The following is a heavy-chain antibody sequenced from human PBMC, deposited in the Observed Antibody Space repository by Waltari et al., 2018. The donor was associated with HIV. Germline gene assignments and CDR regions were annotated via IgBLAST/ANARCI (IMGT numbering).Heavy chain of an antibody. J-gene: IGHJ6*02. V-gene: IGHV1-2*04. CDR2: INPNSGGT. CDR1: GYTFTGYY. Sequence: QVQLVQSGAEVKKPGASVKVSCKASGYTFTGYYMHWVRQAPGQGLEWMGWINPNSGGTNYAQKFQGWVTMTRDTSISTAYMELSRLRSDDTAVYYCARRGGSGSYYYYGMDVWGQGTTVTVSS. D-gene: IGHD3-10*01. CDR3: ARRGGSGSYYYYGMDV.